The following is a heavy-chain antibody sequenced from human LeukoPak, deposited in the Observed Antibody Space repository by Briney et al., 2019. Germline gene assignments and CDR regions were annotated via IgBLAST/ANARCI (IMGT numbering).Heavy chain of an antibody. D-gene: IGHD6-13*01. CDR2: INPNSGGT. Sequence: GASVEVSCKASGYTFTGYYMHWVRQAPGQGLEWMGWINPNSGGTNYAQKFQGRVTMTRDTSISTAYMELSRLRSDDTAVYYCARVPIAAAGTLFDYWGQGTLVTVSS. J-gene: IGHJ4*02. V-gene: IGHV1-2*02. CDR1: GYTFTGYY. CDR3: ARVPIAAAGTLFDY.